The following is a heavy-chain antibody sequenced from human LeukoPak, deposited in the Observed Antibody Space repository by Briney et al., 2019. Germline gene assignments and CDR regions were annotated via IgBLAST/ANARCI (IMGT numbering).Heavy chain of an antibody. D-gene: IGHD5-24*01. J-gene: IGHJ4*02. V-gene: IGHV4-59*12. Sequence: PSETLSLTCTVSGGPISSYYWSWIRQPPGKGLEWIGYIYYSGSTYYSPSLKSRVTMSVDTSKNQFSLKLSSVTATDTAVYYCARLVEMATIPPYVDYWGQGTLVTVSS. CDR1: GGPISSYY. CDR3: ARLVEMATIPPYVDY. CDR2: IYYSGST.